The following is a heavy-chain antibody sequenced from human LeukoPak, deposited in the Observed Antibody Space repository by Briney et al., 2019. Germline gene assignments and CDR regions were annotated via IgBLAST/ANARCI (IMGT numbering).Heavy chain of an antibody. J-gene: IGHJ4*02. Sequence: GGSLRLSCVASGFTFSSSAMSWVRQAPGRGLEWVSAISNNGGYTYYADSVQGRFTISRDNSKSTLCLQMNSLRAEDTAVYYCAKQLGYCSDGSCYFPYWGQGTLVTVSS. D-gene: IGHD2-15*01. CDR1: GFTFSSSA. V-gene: IGHV3-23*01. CDR2: ISNNGGYT. CDR3: AKQLGYCSDGSCYFPY.